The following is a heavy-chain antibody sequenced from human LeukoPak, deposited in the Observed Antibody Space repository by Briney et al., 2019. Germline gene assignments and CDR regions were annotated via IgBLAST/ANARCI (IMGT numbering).Heavy chain of an antibody. CDR2: ISYDGSSK. J-gene: IGHJ4*02. CDR1: GFTFSSYA. CDR3: AKRGVVIRVILVGFHKEAYYFDS. Sequence: GGSLRLSCAASGFTFSSYAMHWVRHAPGKGLEWVAVISYDGSSKYYADSVKGRFTISRDNSKNTLYLQMNSLRAEDTAVYFCAKRGVVIRVILVGFHKEAYYFDSWGQGALVTVSS. D-gene: IGHD3-22*01. V-gene: IGHV3-30*04.